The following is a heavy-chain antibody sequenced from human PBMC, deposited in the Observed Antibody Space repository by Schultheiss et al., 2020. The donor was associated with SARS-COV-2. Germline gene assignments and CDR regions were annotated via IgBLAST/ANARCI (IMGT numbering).Heavy chain of an antibody. D-gene: IGHD3-9*01. J-gene: IGHJ5*02. CDR1: GGSFSGYY. V-gene: IGHV4-34*01. Sequence: SETLSLTCAVYGGSFSGYYWSWIRQPPGKGLEWIGEINHSGSTNYNPSLKSRVTISVDKSKNQFSLKLSSVTAADTAVYYCARARAYYDILTGYYTPSWFDPWGQGTLVTAPQ. CDR2: INHSGST. CDR3: ARARAYYDILTGYYTPSWFDP.